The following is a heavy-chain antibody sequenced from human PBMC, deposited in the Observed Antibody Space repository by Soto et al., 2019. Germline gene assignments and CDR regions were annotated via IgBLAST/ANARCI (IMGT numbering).Heavy chain of an antibody. CDR1: GFTFSSYA. D-gene: IGHD6-6*01. CDR3: AREPDSSSFVYYYYYGMDV. Sequence: QVQLVESGGGVVQPGRSLRLSCAASGFTFSSYAMHWVRQAPGKGLEWVAVISYDGSNKYYADSVKGRFTISRDNSKNTLYLQMNSLIAEDTAVYYCAREPDSSSFVYYYYYGMDVWGQGTTVTVSS. V-gene: IGHV3-30-3*01. CDR2: ISYDGSNK. J-gene: IGHJ6*02.